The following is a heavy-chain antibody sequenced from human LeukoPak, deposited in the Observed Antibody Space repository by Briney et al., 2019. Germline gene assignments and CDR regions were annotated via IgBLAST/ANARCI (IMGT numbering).Heavy chain of an antibody. D-gene: IGHD5-24*01. CDR2: ISGSGGDT. V-gene: IGHV3-23*01. Sequence: PGGSLRLSCAASGFTFSTYAISWVRQAPGKGLEWVSTISGSGGDTFYADSVKGRFTISRDNSKNTLYLQMNSLRAEDTAIYYCARDRDGYNYDAFDIWGQGTMVTVSS. J-gene: IGHJ3*02. CDR3: ARDRDGYNYDAFDI. CDR1: GFTFSTYA.